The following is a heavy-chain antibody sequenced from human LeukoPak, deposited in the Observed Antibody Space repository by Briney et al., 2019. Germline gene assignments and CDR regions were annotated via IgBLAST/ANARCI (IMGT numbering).Heavy chain of an antibody. CDR1: GFTFNTYA. J-gene: IGHJ4*02. Sequence: GGSLRLSCAASGFTFNTYAMSWVRQAPGKGLGWVSLISANGVRTFYADSVKGRFIISRDNSKNTLYLQMDSLRAEDTAVYYCAKFLMTAVTTGFGSWGQGTLVTVSS. CDR3: AKFLMTAVTTGFGS. V-gene: IGHV3-23*01. CDR2: ISANGVRT. D-gene: IGHD4-17*01.